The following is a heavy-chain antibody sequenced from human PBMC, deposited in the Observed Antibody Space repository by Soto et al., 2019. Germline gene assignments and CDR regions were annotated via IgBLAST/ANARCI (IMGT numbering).Heavy chain of an antibody. J-gene: IGHJ4*02. CDR1: GFTFSSYW. CDR2: IKHDGSEK. V-gene: IGHV3-7*01. CDR3: VRDRSGSYLEGFDY. D-gene: IGHD1-26*01. Sequence: LRLSCAASGFTFSSYWMTWVRQAPGKGLEWVANIKHDGSEKYYVDSVKGRFTISRDNARNSVLLEMKSLRAEDTAVYSCVRDRSGSYLEGFDYWGQGTLVTVSS.